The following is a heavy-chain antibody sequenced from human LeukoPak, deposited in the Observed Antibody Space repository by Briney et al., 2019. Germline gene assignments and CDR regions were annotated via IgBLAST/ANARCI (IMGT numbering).Heavy chain of an antibody. Sequence: GGSLRLSCAASGFTFSYYWMRCVRQAPGKGLEWVANIKEDGSEKYYVDSVKGRFTISTDNARNSVFLQMSSLRAEDTAVYYCVSTTGPWGQGTLVTVSS. V-gene: IGHV3-7*01. J-gene: IGHJ5*02. CDR2: IKEDGSEK. CDR3: VSTTGP. D-gene: IGHD1-7*01. CDR1: GFTFSYYW.